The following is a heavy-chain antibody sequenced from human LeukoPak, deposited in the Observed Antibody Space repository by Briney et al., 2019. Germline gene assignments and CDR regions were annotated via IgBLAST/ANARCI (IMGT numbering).Heavy chain of an antibody. Sequence: PGGSLRLSCVASGFTFNTYGIHWARQAQGRGLDGLAGLQVDGNNKDYSDSVKGRFTISRDNSKNTLYLQMNSLRAEDTAVYYCAKAAYCTSTSCHFSGYAQRPLDSWGQRTLVTVSS. CDR3: AKAAYCTSTSCHFSGYAQRPLDS. J-gene: IGHJ4*02. CDR2: LQVDGNNK. CDR1: GFTFNTYG. D-gene: IGHD2-2*01. V-gene: IGHV3-30*18.